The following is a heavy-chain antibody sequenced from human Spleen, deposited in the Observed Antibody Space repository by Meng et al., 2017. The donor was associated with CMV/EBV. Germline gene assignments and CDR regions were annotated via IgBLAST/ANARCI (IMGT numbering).Heavy chain of an antibody. D-gene: IGHD3-3*01. CDR2: ISSSGSTI. V-gene: IGHV3-11*01. J-gene: IGHJ4*02. CDR1: GFTFSDYY. Sequence: GESLKISCAASGFTFSDYYMSWIRQAPGKGLEWVSYISSSGSTIYYADSVKGRFTISRDNAKNSLYLQMNSLRAEDTAVYYCAKDWSGYYENHYYFDYWGQGTLVTVSS. CDR3: AKDWSGYYENHYYFDY.